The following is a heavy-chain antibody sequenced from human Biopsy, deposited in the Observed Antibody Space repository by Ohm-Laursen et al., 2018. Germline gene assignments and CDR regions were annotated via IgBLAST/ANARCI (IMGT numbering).Heavy chain of an antibody. CDR3: ARGGYDYDY. V-gene: IGHV1-8*02. CDR2: MTPKTGKT. J-gene: IGHJ4*02. D-gene: IGHD5-12*01. CDR1: RYTFAGDY. Sequence: GASVKVSCNASRYTFAGDYIHWVRQAPGQGLEWVGWMTPKTGKTGYTQKLQGRLTMTRDTSTSTAYMELSSLRSEDTAIYYCARGGYDYDYWGQGTLVTVSS.